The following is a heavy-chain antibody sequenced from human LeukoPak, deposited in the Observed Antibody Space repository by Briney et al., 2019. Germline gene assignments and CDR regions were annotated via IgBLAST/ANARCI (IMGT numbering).Heavy chain of an antibody. J-gene: IGHJ4*02. CDR2: ISSDGIDK. Sequence: GGSLRLSCSVSGVTFRNYGIHWVCQAPGKGLEWVALISSDGIDKLYGASVKGRFTISRDDSKSTLYLQMNSLTAEDTAVYYCTTKVMRGNLGDDYDDWGQGTPVTVSS. CDR3: TTKVMRGNLGDDYDD. CDR1: GVTFRNYG. D-gene: IGHD5-12*01. V-gene: IGHV3-30*03.